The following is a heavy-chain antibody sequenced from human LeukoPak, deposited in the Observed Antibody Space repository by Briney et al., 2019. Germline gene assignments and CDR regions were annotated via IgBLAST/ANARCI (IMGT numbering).Heavy chain of an antibody. J-gene: IGHJ3*02. V-gene: IGHV1-2*02. D-gene: IGHD1-1*01. Sequence: ASVKVSCTASGYTFTGYYMHWVRQAPGQGLEWMGWINPNSGGTNYAQTFQGRVTMTRDTSISTAYMELSRLRSDDTAVYYCARVLPSTTDGAFDIWGQGTMVTVSS. CDR1: GYTFTGYY. CDR3: ARVLPSTTDGAFDI. CDR2: INPNSGGT.